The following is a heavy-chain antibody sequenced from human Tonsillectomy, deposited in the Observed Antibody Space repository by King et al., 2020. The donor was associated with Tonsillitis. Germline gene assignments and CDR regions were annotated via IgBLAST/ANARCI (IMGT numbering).Heavy chain of an antibody. CDR2: IYSGSSAT. J-gene: IGHJ4*02. D-gene: IGHD3-22*01. V-gene: IGHV3-23*03. CDR1: GFTFSSYA. Sequence: QLVQSGGGLVQPGGSLRPSCAASGFTFSSYAMSWVRQAPGKGLEWVSVIYSGSSATYYADSVKGRFTISRDNSKNTLYLQMNSLRAEDTAVYYCAKTPFYYDSSGPYFDYWGQGTLITVSS. CDR3: AKTPFYYDSSGPYFDY.